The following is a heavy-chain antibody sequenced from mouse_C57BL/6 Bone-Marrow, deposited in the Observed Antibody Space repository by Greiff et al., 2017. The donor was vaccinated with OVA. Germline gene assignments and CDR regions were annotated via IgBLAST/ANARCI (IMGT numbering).Heavy chain of an antibody. CDR3: ARLEHYGSSYFDY. CDR2: IYPNSGST. Sequence: QVQLQQPGAELVKPGASVKLSCKASGYTFTSYWMHWVKQRPGQGLEWIGMIYPNSGSTNYNEKFKSKATLTVDKSSSTAYMQLSSLTSEDSAVYACARLEHYGSSYFDYWGQGTTLTVSS. D-gene: IGHD1-1*01. J-gene: IGHJ2*01. CDR1: GYTFTSYW. V-gene: IGHV1-64*01.